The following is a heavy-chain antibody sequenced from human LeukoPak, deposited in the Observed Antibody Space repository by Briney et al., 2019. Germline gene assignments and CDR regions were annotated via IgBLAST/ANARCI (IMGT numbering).Heavy chain of an antibody. V-gene: IGHV1-2*02. CDR3: ARWPMVRGGDY. J-gene: IGHJ4*02. CDR1: GYTFTANY. Sequence: ASVKVSCKASGYTFTANYLHWVRQAPGQGLEWMGGINPNSGGTKYAQKFQGRVAMTRDTSISTAYMEVSRLTSDDTAVYYCARWPMVRGGDYWGQGTLVTVSS. D-gene: IGHD3-10*01. CDR2: INPNSGGT.